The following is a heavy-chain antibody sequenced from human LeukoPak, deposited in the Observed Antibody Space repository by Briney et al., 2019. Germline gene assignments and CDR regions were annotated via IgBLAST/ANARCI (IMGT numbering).Heavy chain of an antibody. V-gene: IGHV4-34*01. CDR3: ARGQYRRDY. D-gene: IGHD2/OR15-2a*01. Sequence: SETLSLTCAVYGGSFSGYYWSWIRQPPGKGLEWIGEINHSGSTYYNPSLKSRVTISIDTSKNQFSLNLRSVTAADTAVYYCARGQYRRDYWGQGTLVTVSS. CDR1: GGSFSGYY. J-gene: IGHJ4*02. CDR2: INHSGST.